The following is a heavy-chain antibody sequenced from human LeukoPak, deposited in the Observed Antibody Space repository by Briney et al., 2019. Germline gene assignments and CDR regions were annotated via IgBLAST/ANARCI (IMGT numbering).Heavy chain of an antibody. CDR2: INPNSGGT. D-gene: IGHD4-17*01. J-gene: IGHJ4*02. CDR1: GYTFTGYY. CDR3: AREPTVTTFFDY. V-gene: IGHV1-2*02. Sequence: ASVKVSCKASGYTFTGYYMHWVRQAPGQGLEWMGWINPNSGGTNYAQKLQGRVTMTTDTSTSTAYMELRSLRSDDTAVYYCAREPTVTTFFDYWGQGTLVTVSS.